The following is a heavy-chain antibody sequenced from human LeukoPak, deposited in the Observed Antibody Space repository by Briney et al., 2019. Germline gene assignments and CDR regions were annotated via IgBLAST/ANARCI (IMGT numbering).Heavy chain of an antibody. CDR1: GFTFSSYW. CDR3: ARGSRAFDI. J-gene: IGHJ3*02. Sequence: GGSLRLSCAASGFTFSSYWMSWVRQAPGKGLEWVSSISSSSNYIYYADSLKGRFTISRDNAKNSLYLQMNSLRPEDTAVYYCARGSRAFDIWGQGTKVTVSS. V-gene: IGHV3-21*01. CDR2: ISSSSNYI.